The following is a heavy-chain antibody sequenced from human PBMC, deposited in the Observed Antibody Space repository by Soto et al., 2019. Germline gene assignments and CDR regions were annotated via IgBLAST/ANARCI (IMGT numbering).Heavy chain of an antibody. V-gene: IGHV5-51*01. CDR2: IYPGDSDT. D-gene: IGHD3-16*01. J-gene: IGHJ5*02. CDR3: ARPEIPTRSDDYDYPFDL. Sequence: PGESLKISCKASGCIFSIYWIGWVRQMPGKGLEWMGVIYPGDSDTRYNPSFQGQVTISVDKSTSTASLQWNSLESSDTAIYYCARPEIPTRSDDYDYPFDLWGQGTLVTV. CDR1: GCIFSIYW.